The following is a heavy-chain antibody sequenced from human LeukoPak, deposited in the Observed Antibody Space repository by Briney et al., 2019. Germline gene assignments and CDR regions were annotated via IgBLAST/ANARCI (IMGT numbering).Heavy chain of an antibody. V-gene: IGHV3-30*03. CDR2: ISYDGSNK. CDR3: ARGRTVTTIFLSFDYGMDV. Sequence: GGSLRLSCAASGFTFSSYGMHWVRQAPGKGLEWVAVISYDGSNKYYADSVKGRFTISRDNSKNTLYLQMNSLRAEDTAVYYCARGRTVTTIFLSFDYGMDVWGQGTTVTVSS. D-gene: IGHD4-17*01. CDR1: GFTFSSYG. J-gene: IGHJ6*02.